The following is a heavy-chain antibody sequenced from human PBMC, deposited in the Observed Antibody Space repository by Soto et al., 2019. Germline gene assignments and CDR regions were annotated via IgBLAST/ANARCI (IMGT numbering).Heavy chain of an antibody. CDR3: AKVDRIAAAVYYYYYGMDV. CDR1: GFTFSSYA. V-gene: IGHV3-23*01. CDR2: ISGSGGST. D-gene: IGHD6-13*01. Sequence: SLRLSCAASGFTFSSYAMSWVRQAPGKGLEWVSAISGSGGSTYYADSVKGRFTISRDNSKNTLYLQMNSLRAEDTAVYYCAKVDRIAAAVYYYYYGMDVWGQGTTVTVSS. J-gene: IGHJ6*02.